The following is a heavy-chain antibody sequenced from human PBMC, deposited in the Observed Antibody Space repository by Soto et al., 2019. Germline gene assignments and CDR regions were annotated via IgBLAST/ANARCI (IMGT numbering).Heavy chain of an antibody. D-gene: IGHD3-10*01. CDR1: GYSFTNYY. CDR2: INPSDGST. V-gene: IGHV1-46*01. J-gene: IGHJ4*02. Sequence: ASVKVSCKASGYSFTNYYLHWVRQAPGQGLEWIGIINPSDGSTSFAQKFQGSVTMTRDTSTSTVYMELSSLRSEDTAVFYCAKGYGSGSYYRYWGQGTLVTVSS. CDR3: AKGYGSGSYYRY.